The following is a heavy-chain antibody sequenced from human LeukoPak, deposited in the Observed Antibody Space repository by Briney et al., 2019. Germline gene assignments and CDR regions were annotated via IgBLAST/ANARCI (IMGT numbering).Heavy chain of an antibody. CDR2: INHSGST. V-gene: IGHV4-34*01. CDR3: ARGYDTVVLWFGELLTPAYFDY. D-gene: IGHD3-10*01. Sequence: PSETLSLTCAVYGGSFSGYYWSWIRQPPGKGLEWIGEINHSGSTNYNPSLKSRVTISVDTSKNQFSLKLSSVTAADTAVYYCARGYDTVVLWFGELLTPAYFDYWGQGTLVTVSS. J-gene: IGHJ4*02. CDR1: GGSFSGYY.